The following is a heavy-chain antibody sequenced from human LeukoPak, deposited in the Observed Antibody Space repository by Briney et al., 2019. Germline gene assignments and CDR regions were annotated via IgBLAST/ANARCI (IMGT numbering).Heavy chain of an antibody. CDR1: GFTLSSYA. CDR2: IGGSGGST. CDR3: AKDLEDTAVGFDY. V-gene: IGHV3-23*01. J-gene: IGHJ4*02. Sequence: PGGSLRLSCAASGFTLSSYAMSWVRQAPGKGLEWVSAIGGSGGSTYYADSVKGRFTISRDNSKNTLYLQMNSLRAEDTAVYYCAKDLEDTAVGFDYWGQGTLVTVSS. D-gene: IGHD5-18*01.